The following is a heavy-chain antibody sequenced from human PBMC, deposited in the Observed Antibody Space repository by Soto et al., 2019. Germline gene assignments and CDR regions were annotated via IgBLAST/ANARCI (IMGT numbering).Heavy chain of an antibody. J-gene: IGHJ3*01. D-gene: IGHD2-15*01. CDR3: ARPASGGSRDAFYV. CDR2: IDPTDSFT. V-gene: IGHV5-10-1*03. CDR1: GYKFTPFW. Sequence: EVQLEQSAAEVKKPGEPLKISCKASGYKFTPFWLNWVRQTPGKGLEWLGRIDPTDSFTNYSPPFEGHVTISVDRSISTAYLQWNSLQASDTAIYYCARPASGGSRDAFYVWAQGTTVTVSS.